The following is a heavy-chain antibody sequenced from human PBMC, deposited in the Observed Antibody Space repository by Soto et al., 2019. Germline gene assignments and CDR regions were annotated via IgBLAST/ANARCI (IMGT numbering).Heavy chain of an antibody. V-gene: IGHV4-61*01. CDR3: ARVLMRGYSFHYGMDV. Sequence: SETLSLTCTVSGGSVSSGSYYWSWIRQPPGKGLEWIGYIYYSGSTNYNPSLKSRVTISVDTSKNQFSLKLSSVTAADTAVYYCARVLMRGYSFHYGMDVWGQGTTVTVSS. CDR2: IYYSGST. CDR1: GGSVSSGSYY. D-gene: IGHD5-18*01. J-gene: IGHJ6*02.